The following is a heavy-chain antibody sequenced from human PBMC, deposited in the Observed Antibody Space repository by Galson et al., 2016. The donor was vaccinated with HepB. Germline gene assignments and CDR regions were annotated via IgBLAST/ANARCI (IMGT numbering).Heavy chain of an antibody. CDR2: ISNDGSSN. CDR3: ARELSRDGYTVGRY. CDR1: GFTFSTYA. D-gene: IGHD5-24*01. Sequence: SLRLSCAASGFTFSTYAMHWVRQAPGKGLEWVAVISNDGSSNFYADSVRGRFAISRDNSKNTLYLQMNSLRVEDTAVYYCARELSRDGYTVGRYWGRGTLVTVSS. V-gene: IGHV3-30*09. J-gene: IGHJ4*02.